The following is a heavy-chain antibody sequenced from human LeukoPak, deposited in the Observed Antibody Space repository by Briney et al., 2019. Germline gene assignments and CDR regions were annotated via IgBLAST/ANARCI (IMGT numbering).Heavy chain of an antibody. V-gene: IGHV1-2*06. J-gene: IGHJ4*02. CDR3: ARLHQVRYFDY. CDR2: INPNSGGT. Sequence: ASVKVSCKAAGYTFTGYYMHWVRQAPGQGLEWMGRINPNSGGTNYAQKFQGRVTMTRDTSISTAYMELSRLRPDDTAVYYCARLHQVRYFDYWGQGTLVTVSS. CDR1: GYTFTGYY.